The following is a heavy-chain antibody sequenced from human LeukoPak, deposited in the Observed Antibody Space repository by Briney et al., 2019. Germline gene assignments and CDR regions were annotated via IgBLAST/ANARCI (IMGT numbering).Heavy chain of an antibody. D-gene: IGHD2-2*01. CDR2: LNPNSGGT. J-gene: IGHJ6*02. Sequence: ASVKVSCKASGYTFTVYYMHWVRQAPGQGLAWMGWLNPNSGGTNYAQKFQGRVTMTRDTSISTAYVELSSLTSDDTAVYYCAGVGGYCTTTSCSYGMDVWGQGTTVTVSS. V-gene: IGHV1-2*02. CDR3: AGVGGYCTTTSCSYGMDV. CDR1: GYTFTVYY.